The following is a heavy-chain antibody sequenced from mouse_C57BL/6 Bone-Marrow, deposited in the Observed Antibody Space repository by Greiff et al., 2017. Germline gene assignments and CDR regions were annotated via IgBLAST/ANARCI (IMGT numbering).Heavy chain of an antibody. CDR3: TSYGNYDY. V-gene: IGHV14-4*01. Sequence: VQLKQSGAELVRPGASVTLSCPASGFNIKDDYMPWVKQRPEQGLEWIGWIAPENGDTEYAAKFQGKATITADTSSNTAYLQLSSLTSEDTAVYYCTSYGNYDYWGQGTTLTVSS. J-gene: IGHJ2*01. D-gene: IGHD2-1*01. CDR2: IAPENGDT. CDR1: GFNIKDDY.